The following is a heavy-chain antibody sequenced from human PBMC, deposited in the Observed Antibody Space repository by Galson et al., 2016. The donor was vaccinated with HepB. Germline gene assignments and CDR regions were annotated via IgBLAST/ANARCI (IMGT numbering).Heavy chain of an antibody. CDR2: INQDGSEK. CDR1: AFSFSNYW. V-gene: IGHV3-7*01. Sequence: CAVSAFSFSNYWMNWVRQVPGKGLEWVANINQDGSEKKYVDSVKGRFTISRDNAKKSLYLQMSSLRVEDSAAYYCAGGKGRVTDSPYNWFDPWGQGTLVTVSA. J-gene: IGHJ5*02. D-gene: IGHD4-23*01. CDR3: AGGKGRVTDSPYNWFDP.